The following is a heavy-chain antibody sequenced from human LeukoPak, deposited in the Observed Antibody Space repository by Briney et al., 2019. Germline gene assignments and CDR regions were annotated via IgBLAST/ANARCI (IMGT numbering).Heavy chain of an antibody. D-gene: IGHD3-9*01. V-gene: IGHV3-30*04. CDR1: GFTFSSYA. J-gene: IGHJ4*02. CDR3: ATGDVLRYFDWPPFDY. CDR2: ISYDGSNK. Sequence: PGGSLRLSCAASGFTFSSYAMGWVRQAPGKGREWGAVISYDGSNKYYADSVKGRFTISRDKTKNTLYLQMNSLRAEDTAVYYCATGDVLRYFDWPPFDYWGQGTLVTVSS.